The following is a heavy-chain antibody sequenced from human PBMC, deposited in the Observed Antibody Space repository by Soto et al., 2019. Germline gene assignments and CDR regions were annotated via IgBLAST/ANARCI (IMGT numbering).Heavy chain of an antibody. CDR1: GFTFSSYD. Sequence: GGSLRLSCAASGFTFSSYDMHWVRQATGKGLEWVSAIGTAGVPVYPGSVKGRFTISRENAKNSLYLQMNSLRAGDRAGDYCARGYRGPKLTSGSGAHAFDIWGQGTMVTVSS. J-gene: IGHJ3*02. D-gene: IGHD1-26*01. CDR2: IGTAGVP. CDR3: ARGYRGPKLTSGSGAHAFDI. V-gene: IGHV3-13*05.